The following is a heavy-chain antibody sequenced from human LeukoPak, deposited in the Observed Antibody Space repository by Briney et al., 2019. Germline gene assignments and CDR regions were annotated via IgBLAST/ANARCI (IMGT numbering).Heavy chain of an antibody. CDR1: GFTFDDYG. CDR2: INWNGGST. Sequence: PSGGSLRLSCAASGFTFDDYGMSWVRQAPGKGLGWVSGINWNGGSTGYADSVKGRFTISRDNAKNSLYLQMNSLRAEDTALYYCARVLVYDSSGYYGAFDIWGQGTMVTVSS. CDR3: ARVLVYDSSGYYGAFDI. D-gene: IGHD3-22*01. V-gene: IGHV3-20*04. J-gene: IGHJ3*02.